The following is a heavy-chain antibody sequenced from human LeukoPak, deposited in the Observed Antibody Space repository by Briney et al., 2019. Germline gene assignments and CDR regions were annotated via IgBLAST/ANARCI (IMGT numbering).Heavy chain of an antibody. CDR3: ARGPDAVLRHFDWLPRPENYYGMDV. Sequence: ASVKVSCKASGYTFTSYGISWVRQAPGQGLEWMGWISAYNGNTNYAQKLQGRVTMTTDTSTSTAYMELRSLRSDDTAVYYCARGPDAVLRHFDWLPRPENYYGMDVWGQGTTVTVSS. D-gene: IGHD3-9*01. V-gene: IGHV1-18*01. CDR1: GYTFTSYG. CDR2: ISAYNGNT. J-gene: IGHJ6*02.